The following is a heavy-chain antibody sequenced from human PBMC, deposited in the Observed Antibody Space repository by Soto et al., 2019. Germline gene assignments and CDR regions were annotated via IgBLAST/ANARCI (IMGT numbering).Heavy chain of an antibody. CDR2: IGTNSTYI. J-gene: IGHJ6*02. D-gene: IGHD2-21*02. CDR1: GFTFGTYT. V-gene: IGHV3-21*01. Sequence: VQVVESGGGLVKPGGSLRLSCAASGFTFGTYTMNWVRQAPGKGLEWVSSIGTNSTYIYYADSVRGRFTISRDNAKNSLYLQMNNLRAEDTAVYYCARVMCGDCSTYYYYSMDVWGQGTTVTVSS. CDR3: ARVMCGDCSTYYYYSMDV.